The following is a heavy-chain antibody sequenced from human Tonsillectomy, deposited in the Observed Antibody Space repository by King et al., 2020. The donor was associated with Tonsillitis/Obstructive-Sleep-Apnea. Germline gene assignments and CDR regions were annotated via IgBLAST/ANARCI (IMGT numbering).Heavy chain of an antibody. D-gene: IGHD3-22*01. CDR2: IVVGSGNT. Sequence: QLVQSGPEVKKPGTSVKVSCKASGFTFTSSAVQWVRQARGQRLEWIGWIVVGSGNTIYAQKFHERVTFTRDMSTSTAYMEVTSLRSEDTAVYYCAADGNYDSGGFSPYYMDVWGKGTPVTVSS. CDR3: AADGNYDSGGFSPYYMDV. J-gene: IGHJ6*03. V-gene: IGHV1-58*01. CDR1: GFTFTSSA.